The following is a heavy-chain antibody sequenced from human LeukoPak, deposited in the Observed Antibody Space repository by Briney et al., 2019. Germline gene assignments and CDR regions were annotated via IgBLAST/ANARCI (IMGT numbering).Heavy chain of an antibody. J-gene: IGHJ4*02. CDR1: GYTFTHYW. D-gene: IGHD2-15*01. CDR2: VYPGDSDT. V-gene: IGHV5-51*01. Sequence: GESLKISCQGSGYTFTHYWIAWVRQMPGKGLEWMGIVYPGDSDTRYSPSFQGQVTISADKSINTAYLQWSSLKASDTAMYYCARRGFCSGGSCFSAHFDFWGRGTLLTVSS. CDR3: ARRGFCSGGSCFSAHFDF.